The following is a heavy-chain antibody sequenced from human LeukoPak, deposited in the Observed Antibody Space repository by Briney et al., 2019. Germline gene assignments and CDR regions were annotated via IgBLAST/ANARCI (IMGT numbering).Heavy chain of an antibody. CDR3: ERQPAATADCDI. D-gene: IGHD6-13*01. Sequence: SETLSLTCTVSGGSINNYYWSWIRQPPGKGLEWIGYIYYSGGDMNYNPSLKSRLTISVDTSKNQISLMLTSMTAAGTAVYYCERQPAATADCDIWAQGTMVTVSS. CDR1: GGSINNYY. V-gene: IGHV4-59*08. J-gene: IGHJ3*02. CDR2: IYYSGGDM.